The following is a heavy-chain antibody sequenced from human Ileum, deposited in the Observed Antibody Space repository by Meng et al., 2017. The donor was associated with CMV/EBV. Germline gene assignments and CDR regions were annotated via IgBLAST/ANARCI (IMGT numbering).Heavy chain of an antibody. D-gene: IGHD4/OR15-4a*01. J-gene: IGHJ4*02. CDR3: ARWTGANPWDY. CDR2: IYESATT. V-gene: IGHV4-39*06. Sequence: GSLRLSCTVSGASISTSSYFWGWTRQPPGKGLEWIGYIYESATTFYNPSLKSRVTISVDTAKNQFTLRLTSVTAADTAVYYCARWTGANPWDYWGQGKLVTVSS. CDR1: GASISTSSYF.